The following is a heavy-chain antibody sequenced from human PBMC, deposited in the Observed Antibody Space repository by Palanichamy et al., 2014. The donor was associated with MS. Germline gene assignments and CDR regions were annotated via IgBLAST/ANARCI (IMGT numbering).Heavy chain of an antibody. CDR3: AVTYHFDSSGYSEDAFDI. CDR1: GFTFSSYG. D-gene: IGHD3-22*01. V-gene: IGHV3-30*03. CDR2: ISDDGSNK. J-gene: IGHJ3*02. Sequence: QVQLVESGGGVVQPGRSLRLSCAASGFTFSSYGMHWVRQAPGKGLEWVAVISDDGSNKYYADPVKGRFTISRDNSKNTLYLQMNGLRAEDTAVFYCAVTYHFDSSGYSEDAFDIWGQGTMVTVSS.